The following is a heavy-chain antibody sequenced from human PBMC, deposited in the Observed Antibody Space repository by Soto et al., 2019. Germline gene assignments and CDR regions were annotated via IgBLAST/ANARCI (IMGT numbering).Heavy chain of an antibody. CDR2: IYYSGST. CDR3: ARDSPGHTVTTRNAAFDI. Sequence: PSETLSLTCTVSGGSISSGDYYWSWIRQPPGKGLEWIGYIYYSGSTYYNPSLKSRVTISVDTSKNQFSLKLSSVTAADTAVYYCARDSPGHTVTTRNAAFDIWGQGTMVTVAS. V-gene: IGHV4-30-4*01. CDR1: GGSISSGDYY. J-gene: IGHJ3*02. D-gene: IGHD4-17*01.